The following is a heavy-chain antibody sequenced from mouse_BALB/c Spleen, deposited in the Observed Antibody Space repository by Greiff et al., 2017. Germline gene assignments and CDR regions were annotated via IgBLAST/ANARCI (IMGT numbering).Heavy chain of an antibody. Sequence: EVQLQQSGPELVKPGASVKISCKASGYSFTGYYMHWVKQSHVKSLEWIGRINPYNGATSYNQNFKDKASLTVDKSSSTAYMELHSLTSEDSAVYYCARGGYYYDYPYAMDYWGQGTSVTVSS. J-gene: IGHJ4*01. V-gene: IGHV1-26*01. CDR1: GYSFTGYY. CDR3: ARGGYYYDYPYAMDY. D-gene: IGHD2-4*01. CDR2: INPYNGAT.